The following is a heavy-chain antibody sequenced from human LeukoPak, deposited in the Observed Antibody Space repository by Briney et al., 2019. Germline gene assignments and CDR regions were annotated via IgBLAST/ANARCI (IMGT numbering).Heavy chain of an antibody. V-gene: IGHV4-38-2*01. CDR3: ATYVEAPMVDAFDI. CDR2: IYHSGST. J-gene: IGHJ3*02. CDR1: GYSISSGYY. D-gene: IGHD5-18*01. Sequence: SETLSLTCAVSGYSISSGYYWGWIRQPPGKGLEWIGSIYHSGSTYYNPSLKSRVTVSLDTYKNQFSLRLTSVTAADTAVYYCATYVEAPMVDAFDIWGQGTVVTVSS.